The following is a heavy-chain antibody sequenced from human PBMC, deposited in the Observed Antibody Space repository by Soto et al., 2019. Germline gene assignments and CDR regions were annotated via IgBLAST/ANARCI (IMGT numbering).Heavy chain of an antibody. Sequence: GGSLRLSCAVSGFTFDDYAMHWVRQAPGKGLEWVSGISWNSGSIGYADSVKGRFTISRDNAKNSLYLQMNSLRAEDTALYYCAKDMGVAGTFGYYYYGMDVWGQGTTVTVSS. J-gene: IGHJ6*02. CDR3: AKDMGVAGTFGYYYYGMDV. V-gene: IGHV3-9*01. CDR1: GFTFDDYA. CDR2: ISWNSGSI. D-gene: IGHD6-19*01.